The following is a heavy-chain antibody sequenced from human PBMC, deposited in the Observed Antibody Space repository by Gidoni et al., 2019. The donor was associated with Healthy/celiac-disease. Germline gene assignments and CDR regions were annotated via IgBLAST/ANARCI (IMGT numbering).Heavy chain of an antibody. J-gene: IGHJ4*02. D-gene: IGHD6-25*01. CDR3: ASLAACCARPLFDY. CDR2: ISSSSSYL. Sequence: EVQLVESGGGLVKPGGSLRLSCAASGFTFSSYSMNWVRQAPGKGLEWVSSISSSSSYLYYADSVKGRFTISRDNAKNSLYLQMNSLRAEDTAVYYCASLAACCARPLFDYWGQGTLVTVSS. CDR1: GFTFSSYS. V-gene: IGHV3-21*01.